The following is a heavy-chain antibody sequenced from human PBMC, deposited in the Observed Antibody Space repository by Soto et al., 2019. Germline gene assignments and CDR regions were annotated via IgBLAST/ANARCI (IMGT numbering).Heavy chain of an antibody. CDR2: MIPICGTA. Sequence: SVTVSCQASGGTFSRYAISWVRPAPGRGLEWMGGMIPICGTANYAQKFQGRVTITADKTTSTAYMELSSLRSEDTAVYYCASEGAVQVVITTVGGGYYYYGMDVWGQGTTVTVSS. CDR3: ASEGAVQVVITTVGGGYYYYGMDV. J-gene: IGHJ6*02. D-gene: IGHD3-22*01. CDR1: GGTFSRYA. V-gene: IGHV1-69*06.